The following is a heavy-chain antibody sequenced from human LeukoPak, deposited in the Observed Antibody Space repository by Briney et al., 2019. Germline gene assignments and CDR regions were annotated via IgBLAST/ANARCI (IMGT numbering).Heavy chain of an antibody. CDR1: GFTFSSYA. D-gene: IGHD6-13*01. CDR2: ISGSGGST. CDR3: ARARTAGDGIYNYYIMDV. V-gene: IGHV3-23*01. Sequence: GGSLRLSCAASGFTFSSYAMSWVRQAPGKGLEWASAISGSGGSTYYADSVKGRFTISRDNSKNTLYLQMNSLGAEDTAVYYCARARTAGDGIYNYYIMDVWGQGTTVTVSS. J-gene: IGHJ6*02.